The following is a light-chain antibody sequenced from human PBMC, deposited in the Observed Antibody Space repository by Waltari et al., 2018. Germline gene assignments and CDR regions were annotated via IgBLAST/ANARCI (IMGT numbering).Light chain of an antibody. V-gene: IGKV3-20*01. Sequence: EIVLTQSPGTLSLSPGERATLSCRASQSVRSGFLAWFQQKPGQSPRLLIPGESSRATGIPDRFSGSGSGTDFTLTITSLQAEDVAVYYCQQYYALPRTFGQGTKVEI. CDR1: QSVRSGF. J-gene: IGKJ1*01. CDR3: QQYYALPRT. CDR2: GES.